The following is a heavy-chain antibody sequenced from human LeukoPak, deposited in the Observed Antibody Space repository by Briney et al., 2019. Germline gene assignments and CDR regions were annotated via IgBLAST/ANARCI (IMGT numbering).Heavy chain of an antibody. V-gene: IGHV3-30*03. CDR1: GFTFSSYG. CDR3: ARANGQLWTTPDY. J-gene: IGHJ4*02. D-gene: IGHD5-18*01. CDR2: ISYDGSKK. Sequence: GGSLRLSCAASGFTFSSYGMHWVRQPQGEGLEWVAVISYDGSKKYSAESVKGRFTISRDNSKNTLYLQMNSLRPEDTAVCFCARANGQLWTTPDYWGQGTLVTISS.